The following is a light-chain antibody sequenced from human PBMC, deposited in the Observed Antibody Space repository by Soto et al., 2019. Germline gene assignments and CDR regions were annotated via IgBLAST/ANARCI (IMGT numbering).Light chain of an antibody. CDR1: QSVSSY. CDR3: QQRIDWPYT. J-gene: IGKJ2*01. CDR2: DAS. V-gene: IGKV3-11*01. Sequence: EIVLTQSPATLSLSPGERATLSCRASQSVSSYLAWYQQKPGQAPRLLIYDASNRATGIPARFSGSGSGTDFTLTISSLEPEDFAVYYCQQRIDWPYTLGQGTKLEIK.